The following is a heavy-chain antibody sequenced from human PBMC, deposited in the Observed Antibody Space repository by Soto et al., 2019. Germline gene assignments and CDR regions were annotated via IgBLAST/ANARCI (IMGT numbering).Heavy chain of an antibody. J-gene: IGHJ4*02. CDR2: LYSGGNT. CDR3: ARGERYCATISCFSPLDD. CDR1: GFTVSDKY. Sequence: SLRLSCAASGFTVSDKYMAWVRQAPGKGLEWVSILYSGGNTYYTDSVKGRFTISRDNSKNTLYLQMDSLTAEDTAVYYCARGERYCATISCFSPLDDWGQGTLVTVSS. V-gene: IGHV3-66*01. D-gene: IGHD2-2*01.